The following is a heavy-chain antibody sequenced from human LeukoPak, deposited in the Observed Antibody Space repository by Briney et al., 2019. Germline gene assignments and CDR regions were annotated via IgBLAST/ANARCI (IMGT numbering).Heavy chain of an antibody. CDR3: ARGPGTGTVTTLRWFDP. Sequence: ASETLSLTCTVSGGSISSGGYYWSWIRQHPGKGLEWIGYIYYSGSTYYNPSLKSRVTISVDTSKNQFSLKLSSVTAADTAVYYCARGPGTGTVTTLRWFDPWGQGTLVTVSS. D-gene: IGHD4-17*01. V-gene: IGHV4-31*03. CDR1: GGSISSGGYY. J-gene: IGHJ5*02. CDR2: IYYSGST.